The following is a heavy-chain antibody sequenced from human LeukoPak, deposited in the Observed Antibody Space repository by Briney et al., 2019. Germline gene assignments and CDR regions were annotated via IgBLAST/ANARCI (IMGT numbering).Heavy chain of an antibody. D-gene: IGHD3-22*01. CDR2: ISAYNGNT. CDR1: GYTLTSYG. CDR3: ARDYYDSSGYYYVLYGMDV. Sequence: ASVKVSCKASGYTLTSYGISWVRQAPGQGLEWMGWISAYNGNTNYGQKLQGRVTMTTGTSTSTAYMELRSLRSDDTAVYYCARDYYDSSGYYYVLYGMDVWGQGTTVTVSS. J-gene: IGHJ6*02. V-gene: IGHV1-18*01.